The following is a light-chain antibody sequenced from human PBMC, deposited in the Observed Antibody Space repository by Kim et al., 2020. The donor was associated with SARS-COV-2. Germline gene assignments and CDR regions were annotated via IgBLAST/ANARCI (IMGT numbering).Light chain of an antibody. V-gene: IGKV3-11*01. CDR2: GVS. CDR1: QTSGGF. CDR3: QWRGMRTLT. J-gene: IGKJ4*01. Sequence: LCPAETDTPSCRARQTSGGFFSWCQHKPRGAPRLPIHGVSQRAQGVPARFGGRESGTDLTLTISSVERDDAAFYYCQWRGMRTLTFGGGTKVDIK.